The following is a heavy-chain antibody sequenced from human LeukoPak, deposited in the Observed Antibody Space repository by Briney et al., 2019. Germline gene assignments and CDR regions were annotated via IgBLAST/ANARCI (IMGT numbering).Heavy chain of an antibody. CDR2: ISYDGSTI. CDR3: AKGVGSTGSYFDY. Sequence: GGSLRLSRAASGFTFSRYAIHWVRHAPGEGLEGGAVISYDGSTIYYADSVKGRFTISRDNSKDTVYLQMNSLRGDDTAVYYCAKGVGSTGSYFDYWGQGTLGTVSS. D-gene: IGHD1-26*01. J-gene: IGHJ4*02. CDR1: GFTFSRYA. V-gene: IGHV3-30*04.